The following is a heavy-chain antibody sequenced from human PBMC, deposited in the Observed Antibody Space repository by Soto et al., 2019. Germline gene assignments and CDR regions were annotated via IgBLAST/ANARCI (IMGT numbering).Heavy chain of an antibody. CDR3: ARQRVSDFWSGYYYYYYYGMDV. J-gene: IGHJ6*02. CDR1: GGSISSYY. D-gene: IGHD3-3*01. CDR2: IYYSGST. V-gene: IGHV4-59*08. Sequence: SETLSLTCTVSGGSISSYYWSWIRQPPGKGLEWIGYIYYSGSTNYNPSLKSRVTISVDTSKNQFSLKLSSVTAADTAVYYCARQRVSDFWSGYYYYYYYGMDVWGQGTTVTVSS.